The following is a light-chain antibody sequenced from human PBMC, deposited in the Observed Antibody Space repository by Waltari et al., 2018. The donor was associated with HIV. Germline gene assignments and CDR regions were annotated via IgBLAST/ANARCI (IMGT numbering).Light chain of an antibody. Sequence: QSALTQPASVSGSPGQSITISCTGINVDVGAFNFVSWYQHHPGKAPKLIIYEVHQRPSGVSDRFSGSKSGNSASLTISGLQTADEADYYCTSYTSGSVLFGGGTNLTVL. CDR2: EVH. V-gene: IGLV2-14*01. CDR3: TSYTSGSVL. J-gene: IGLJ2*01. CDR1: NVDVGAFNF.